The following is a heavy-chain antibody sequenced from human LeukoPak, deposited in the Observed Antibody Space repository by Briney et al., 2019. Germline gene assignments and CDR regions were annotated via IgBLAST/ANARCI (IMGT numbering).Heavy chain of an antibody. Sequence: GGSLRLSCAASGLIFSSYGMHWVRQAPGEGLEWVAYIRHDGSKTFYADSVKGRFTISRDNSKNTLYLQMHSLRAEDTALYYCAKPVIPSAYQGTYYMDVWGKGTTVTVSS. CDR1: GLIFSSYG. D-gene: IGHD3-16*01. V-gene: IGHV3-30*02. CDR2: IRHDGSKT. CDR3: AKPVIPSAYQGTYYMDV. J-gene: IGHJ6*03.